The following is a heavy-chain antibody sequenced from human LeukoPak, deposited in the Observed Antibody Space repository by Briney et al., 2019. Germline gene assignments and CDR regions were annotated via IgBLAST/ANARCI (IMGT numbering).Heavy chain of an antibody. CDR3: VRYCSSVSCYNYYGMDV. J-gene: IGHJ6*02. CDR2: IYYSGST. CDR1: GGSISSSTYY. D-gene: IGHD2-2*02. Sequence: SETLSLTCTVSGGSISSSTYYWAWIRQPPGKGLEWIGSIYYSGSTYYSPSLKSRATISVDTSKNQFSLKLSSVTAADTAVYYSVRYCSSVSCYNYYGMDVWGQGTTVTVSS. V-gene: IGHV4-39*01.